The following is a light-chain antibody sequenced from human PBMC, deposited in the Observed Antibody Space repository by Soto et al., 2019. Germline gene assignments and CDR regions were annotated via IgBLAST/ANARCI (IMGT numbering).Light chain of an antibody. CDR1: QSLLHSNGYNY. V-gene: IGKV2-28*01. Sequence: DIVMTQSPLPLPVTPGEPASISCRSSQSLLHSNGYNYLDWYLQKPGQSPQLLIYLGSNRAAGVTDRFSGSGSGTDFTLKISRVEAEDVGVYYCMQALQTPRTFGPGTKVDIK. CDR2: LGS. CDR3: MQALQTPRT. J-gene: IGKJ3*01.